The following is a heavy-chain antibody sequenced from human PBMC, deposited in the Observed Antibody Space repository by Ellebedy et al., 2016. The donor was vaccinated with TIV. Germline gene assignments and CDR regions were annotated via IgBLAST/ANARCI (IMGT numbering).Heavy chain of an antibody. D-gene: IGHD4-23*01. Sequence: GESLKISCVVSGFTFGDHYMDWVRQAPGKGLEWVGRIKNKANSYTKDYAASVKSRFTISRDDSKNSLYLQMNSPKTEDTAVYYCARAVTTVVTPGYWGQGTLVTASS. CDR2: IKNKANSYTK. V-gene: IGHV3-72*01. CDR1: GFTFGDHY. J-gene: IGHJ4*02. CDR3: ARAVTTVVTPGY.